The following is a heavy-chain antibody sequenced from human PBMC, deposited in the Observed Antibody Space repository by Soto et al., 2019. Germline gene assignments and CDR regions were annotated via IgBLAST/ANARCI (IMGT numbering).Heavy chain of an antibody. Sequence: QVQLVESGAEVKKPGSSVKVSCKASGYTFTNYGISWVRQAPGQGLEWMGWISGYNGNTKYAQNFQGRVTMTTDTHTNTAYMDLRSLRSDDTAVYYCARDREYYYDSSGNYYYHYGMDVWGQGTTVTVS. D-gene: IGHD3-22*01. CDR3: ARDREYYYDSSGNYYYHYGMDV. J-gene: IGHJ6*02. CDR1: GYTFTNYG. V-gene: IGHV1-18*04. CDR2: ISGYNGNT.